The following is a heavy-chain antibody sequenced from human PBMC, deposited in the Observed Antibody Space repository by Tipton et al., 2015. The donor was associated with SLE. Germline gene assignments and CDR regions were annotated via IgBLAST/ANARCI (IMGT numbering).Heavy chain of an antibody. Sequence: SLRLSCAASGFTFSSYAMSWVRQAPGKGLEWVSAISGSGGSTYYADSVKGRFTISRDNSKNTLYLQMNSLRAEDTAVYYCAKGSRRFGVVISWFDPWGQGTLVTVSS. V-gene: IGHV3-23*01. J-gene: IGHJ5*02. D-gene: IGHD3-3*01. CDR1: GFTFSSYA. CDR3: AKGSRRFGVVISWFDP. CDR2: ISGSGGST.